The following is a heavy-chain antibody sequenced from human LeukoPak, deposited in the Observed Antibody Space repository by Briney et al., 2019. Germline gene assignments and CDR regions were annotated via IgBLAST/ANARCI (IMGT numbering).Heavy chain of an antibody. CDR1: GGSISSSSYY. Sequence: SETLSLTCTVSGGSISSSSYYWGWIRQPPGKGLEWIGSIYYSGSTNYNPSLKSRVTISVDTSKNQFSLKLSSVTAADTAVYYCARTTEAHSWRTRYYDYYMDVWGKGTTVTVSS. CDR2: IYYSGST. D-gene: IGHD6-13*01. V-gene: IGHV4-39*07. CDR3: ARTTEAHSWRTRYYDYYMDV. J-gene: IGHJ6*03.